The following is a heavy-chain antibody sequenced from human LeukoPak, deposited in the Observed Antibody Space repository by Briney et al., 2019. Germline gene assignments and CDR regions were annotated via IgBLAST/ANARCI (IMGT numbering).Heavy chain of an antibody. V-gene: IGHV3-48*04. Sequence: GGSLSLSCAASGFTFSSYSMNWVRQAPGKGLEWVSYISSSSSTIYYADSVKGRFTISRDNAKNSLYLQMNSLRAEDTAVYYCAKKSPIFGVVIPLFDYWGQGTLVTVSS. J-gene: IGHJ4*02. CDR2: ISSSSSTI. CDR3: AKKSPIFGVVIPLFDY. D-gene: IGHD3-3*01. CDR1: GFTFSSYS.